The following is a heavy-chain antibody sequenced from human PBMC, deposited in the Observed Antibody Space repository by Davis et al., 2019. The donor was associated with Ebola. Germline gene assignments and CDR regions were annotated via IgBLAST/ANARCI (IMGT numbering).Heavy chain of an antibody. CDR3: ARLGPIVVVPAARYYHYYGMDV. J-gene: IGHJ6*02. CDR1: GGSISSYY. V-gene: IGHV4-39*01. Sequence: PSETLSLTCTVSGGSISSYYWGWIRQPPGKGLEWIGSIYYSGSTYYNPSLKSRVTISVDTSKNQFSLKLSSVTAADTAVYYCARLGPIVVVPAARYYHYYGMDVWGQGTTVTVSS. D-gene: IGHD2-2*01. CDR2: IYYSGST.